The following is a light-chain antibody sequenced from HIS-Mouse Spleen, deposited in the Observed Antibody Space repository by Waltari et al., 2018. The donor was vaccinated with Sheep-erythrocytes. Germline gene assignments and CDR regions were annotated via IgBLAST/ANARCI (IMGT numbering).Light chain of an antibody. J-gene: IGLJ2*01. CDR1: KLGDKY. Sequence: SYELTQPPSVSVSPGQTASITCPGDKLGDKYACWYQQKPGQSPVLDIYQDSKRPSGIPERFSGSNSGNTATLTISGTQAMDEADYYCQAWDSSTAVFGGGTKLTVL. V-gene: IGLV3-1*01. CDR3: QAWDSSTAV. CDR2: QDS.